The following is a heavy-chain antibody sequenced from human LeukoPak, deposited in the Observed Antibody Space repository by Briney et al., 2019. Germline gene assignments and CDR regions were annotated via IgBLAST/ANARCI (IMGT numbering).Heavy chain of an antibody. V-gene: IGHV4-4*07. CDR3: ARHGPRPLNDAFDI. J-gene: IGHJ3*02. D-gene: IGHD5-24*01. CDR2: IYTSGST. Sequence: SETLSLTCTVSGGSISSYYWSWIRQPAGKGLEWIGRIYTSGSTNYNPSLKSRVTISVDTSKNQFSLKLSSVTAADTAVYYCARHGPRPLNDAFDIWGQGTMVTVSS. CDR1: GGSISSYY.